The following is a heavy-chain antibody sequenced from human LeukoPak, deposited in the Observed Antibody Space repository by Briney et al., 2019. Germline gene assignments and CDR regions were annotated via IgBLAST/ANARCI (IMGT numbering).Heavy chain of an antibody. CDR1: GYTFTSYY. Sequence: ASVKVSCKASGYTFTSYYMHWVRQAPGKGLEWLGIINPSGGSTSYAQKFQGRVTMTRDTSTSTVDMELSSLRSEDTAVYYCARTYYYDSSGNYEVVFGYWGQGTLVTVSS. D-gene: IGHD3-22*01. CDR3: ARTYYYDSSGNYEVVFGY. CDR2: INPSGGST. V-gene: IGHV1-46*01. J-gene: IGHJ4*02.